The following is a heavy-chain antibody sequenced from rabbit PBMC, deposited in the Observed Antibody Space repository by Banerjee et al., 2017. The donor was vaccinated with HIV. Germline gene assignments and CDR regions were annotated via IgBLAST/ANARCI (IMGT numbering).Heavy chain of an antibody. CDR1: GFDLSSYYY. CDR2: IYTGSGSA. CDR3: ARDLAGAIGWNFNL. D-gene: IGHD4-1*01. V-gene: IGHV1S43*01. Sequence: QQQLEESGGGLVKPEGSLTLTCKASGFDLSSYYYMCWVRQAPGKGLEWIACIYTGSGSALYVSWAKGRFTISRSTSLNTVTLQMTSLTAADTATYFCARDLAGAIGWNFNLWGPGTLVTVS. J-gene: IGHJ4*01.